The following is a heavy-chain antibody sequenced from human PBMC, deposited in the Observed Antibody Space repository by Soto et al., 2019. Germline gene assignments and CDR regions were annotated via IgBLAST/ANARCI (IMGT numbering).Heavy chain of an antibody. CDR2: ISGSGGST. V-gene: IGHV3-23*01. CDR3: ARDLGSSWYPEYFQH. CDR1: GFTFSSYA. J-gene: IGHJ1*01. Sequence: LRLSCAASGFTFSSYAMSWVRQAPGKGLEWVSGISGSGGSTYYADSVKGRFTISRDNAKNTLYLQMNSLRAEDTAVYYCARDLGSSWYPEYFQHWGQGTLVTVS. D-gene: IGHD6-13*01.